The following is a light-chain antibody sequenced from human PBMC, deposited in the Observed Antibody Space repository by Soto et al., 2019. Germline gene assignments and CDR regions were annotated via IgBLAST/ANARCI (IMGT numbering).Light chain of an antibody. V-gene: IGLV1-44*01. J-gene: IGLJ1*01. CDR2: SNN. CDR1: SSNIGSNT. Sequence: QYVLTQPPSASGTPGQRVTISCSGSSSNIGSNTVNWYQQLPGTAPKLLIYSNNQRPSGVPVRFSGSKSGTSASLAISGLQSEDEADYYCAAWDDSLNGYVFGTGTKVTVL. CDR3: AAWDDSLNGYV.